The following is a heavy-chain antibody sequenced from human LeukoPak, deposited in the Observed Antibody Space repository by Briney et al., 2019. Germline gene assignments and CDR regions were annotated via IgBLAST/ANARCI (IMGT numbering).Heavy chain of an antibody. J-gene: IGHJ5*02. CDR1: GYTFTKYG. Sequence: ASVTVSCKASGYTFTKYGLGWVRQAPGQGLEWMGWISTYNGDTYFAQKVQGRVTMTTETTTATGYMELRSLRSDDTAVYYCARVRSRLKQSLDPWGQGTLVTVSS. CDR2: ISTYNGDT. D-gene: IGHD6-19*01. V-gene: IGHV1-18*01. CDR3: ARVRSRLKQSLDP.